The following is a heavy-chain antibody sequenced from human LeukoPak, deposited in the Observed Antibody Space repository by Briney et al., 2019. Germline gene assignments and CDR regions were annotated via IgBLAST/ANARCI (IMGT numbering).Heavy chain of an antibody. V-gene: IGHV3-15*01. CDR3: TTAGVYGQDGY. CDR2: IKSKTDGGTT. Sequence: PGGSLRLSCAASAFTFSNAWMSWVRQAPGKGLEWVARIKSKTDGGTTDYVTPVKGRFTISRDDSKKTLYLQMNSLKAEDTAVYYCTTAGVYGQDGYWGQGTLVTVSS. J-gene: IGHJ4*02. CDR1: AFTFSNAW. D-gene: IGHD2/OR15-2a*01.